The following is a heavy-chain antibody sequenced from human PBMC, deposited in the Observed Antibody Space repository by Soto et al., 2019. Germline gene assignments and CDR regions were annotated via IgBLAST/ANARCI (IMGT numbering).Heavy chain of an antibody. D-gene: IGHD2-21*01. CDR1: GDSVSSNSVV. CDR2: TYYRSKWYY. CDR3: ARGGEPIDY. Sequence: TCAISGDSVSSNSVVWNWIRQSPSRGLEWLGRTYYRSKWYYEYAESVKSRIIINPDTSKNQLSLQLNSVTPEDTGVYYCARGGEPIDYWGQGTLVTVSS. J-gene: IGHJ4*02. V-gene: IGHV6-1*01.